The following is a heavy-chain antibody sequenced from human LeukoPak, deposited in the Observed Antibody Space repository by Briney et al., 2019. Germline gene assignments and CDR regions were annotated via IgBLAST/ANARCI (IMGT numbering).Heavy chain of an antibody. V-gene: IGHV3-21*01. J-gene: IGHJ4*02. CDR1: GFTFSSYT. D-gene: IGHD6-13*01. CDR3: ARDWYRSFDY. Sequence: GGSLRLSCAASGFTFSSYTMDWVRQAPGKGLEWVSCISGSGFNIYYADSMKGRFTISRDNAKNSLYLQMNSLRAEDTAVYYCARDWYRSFDYWGQGTLVTVSS. CDR2: ISGSGFNI.